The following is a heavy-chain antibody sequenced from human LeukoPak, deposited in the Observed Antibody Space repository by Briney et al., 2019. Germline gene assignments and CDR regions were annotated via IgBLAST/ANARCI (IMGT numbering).Heavy chain of an antibody. CDR2: ISSSSSYI. J-gene: IGHJ4*02. D-gene: IGHD3-3*01. CDR3: ARDVQKYYDFWSGYDY. Sequence: GGSLRISCAASGFTFSSYSMNWVRQAPGKGLEWVSSISSSSSYIYYADSVKGRFTISRDNAKNSLYLQMNSLRAEDTAVYYCARDVQKYYDFWSGYDYWGQGTLVTVSS. V-gene: IGHV3-21*01. CDR1: GFTFSSYS.